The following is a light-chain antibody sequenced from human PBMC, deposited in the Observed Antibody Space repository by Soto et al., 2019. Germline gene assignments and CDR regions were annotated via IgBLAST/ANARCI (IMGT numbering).Light chain of an antibody. Sequence: QSALTQPRSVSGSPGQSVTISCTGTSIDVGDSDFVSWYQQHPGKAPKLMIYEVTNRPSGVASRFSGSRSGNTASLTISGLQAEDQGDYFCSSYTSSGTYVFGTGTKLTVL. CDR1: SIDVGDSDF. J-gene: IGLJ1*01. V-gene: IGLV2-14*01. CDR3: SSYTSSGTYV. CDR2: EVT.